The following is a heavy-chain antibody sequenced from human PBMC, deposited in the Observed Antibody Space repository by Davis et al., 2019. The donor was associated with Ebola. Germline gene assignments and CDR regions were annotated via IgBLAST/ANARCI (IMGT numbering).Heavy chain of an antibody. CDR1: GVSISGGAHS. J-gene: IGHJ4*02. Sequence: SQTLSLTCVVSGVSISGGAHSWSWIRQSPGKGLEWMGYIYHSGSSFYNPSLKSRLTLAVVTSKNQFSLNLTSVTAADTAVYYCARDDLSGLIDSWGQGTLVTVSS. V-gene: IGHV4-30-2*05. CDR3: ARDDLSGLIDS. D-gene: IGHD1-26*01. CDR2: IYHSGSS.